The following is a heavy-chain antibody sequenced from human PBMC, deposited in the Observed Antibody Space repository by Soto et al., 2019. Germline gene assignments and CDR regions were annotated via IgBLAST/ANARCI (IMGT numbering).Heavy chain of an antibody. CDR2: IYYSGST. CDR1: GGSISSYY. D-gene: IGHD2-2*01. V-gene: IGHV4-59*01. CDR3: ARDHSCRLPDY. J-gene: IGHJ4*02. Sequence: SETLSLTCTVSGGSISSYYWSWIRQPPGKGLEWIGYIYYSGSTNYNPSLKSRVTISVDTSKNQFSLKLSSVTAADTAVYYCARDHSCRLPDYWGKGTLVPVAS.